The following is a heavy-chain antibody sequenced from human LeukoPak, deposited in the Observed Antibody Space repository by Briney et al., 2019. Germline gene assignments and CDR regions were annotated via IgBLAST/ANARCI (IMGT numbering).Heavy chain of an antibody. CDR2: IYTSGST. V-gene: IGHV4-4*07. Sequence: PSETLSLTCTVSGGSISSYYWSWIRQPAGKGLEWIGRIYTSGSTNYNPSLKSRVTMSVDTSKNQFSLKLTSMTAADTAVYYCARDWWIGNTWFDPWGQGTLVTVSS. CDR1: GGSISSYY. D-gene: IGHD2-15*01. CDR3: ARDWWIGNTWFDP. J-gene: IGHJ5*02.